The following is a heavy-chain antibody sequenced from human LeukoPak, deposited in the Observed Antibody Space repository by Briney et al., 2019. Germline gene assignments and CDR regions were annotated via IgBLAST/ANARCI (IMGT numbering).Heavy chain of an antibody. Sequence: PSETLSLTCSVSGGSISSYYWSWIRQPPGKGLEWIGYIYNSGSTNYNPSLKSRVTISVDTSKNQFSLKLSSVTAADTAVYYCARGGSHYYDSSGYQADAFDIWGQGTMVTVSS. D-gene: IGHD3-22*01. J-gene: IGHJ3*02. CDR1: GGSISSYY. CDR2: IYNSGST. CDR3: ARGGSHYYDSSGYQADAFDI. V-gene: IGHV4-59*01.